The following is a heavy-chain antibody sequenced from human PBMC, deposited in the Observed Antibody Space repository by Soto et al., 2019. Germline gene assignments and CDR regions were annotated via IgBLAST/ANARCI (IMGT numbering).Heavy chain of an antibody. CDR1: GFTVSSNY. Sequence: GGSLRLSCAASGFTVSSNYMSWVRQAPGKGLEWVSVIYSGGSTYYADSVKGRFTISRDNSKNTLYLQMNSLRAEDTAVYYCARDPDRVYGDEVLSYWGQGTLVTVSS. J-gene: IGHJ4*02. D-gene: IGHD4-17*01. CDR2: IYSGGST. V-gene: IGHV3-66*01. CDR3: ARDPDRVYGDEVLSY.